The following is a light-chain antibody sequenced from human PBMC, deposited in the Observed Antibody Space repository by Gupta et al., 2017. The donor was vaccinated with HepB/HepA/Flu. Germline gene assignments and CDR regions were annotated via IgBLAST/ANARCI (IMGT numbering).Light chain of an antibody. CDR3: QTWDSTTVG. CDR2: ENN. V-gene: IGLV3-1*01. Sequence: SYEVTQPPSVSVSPGKTASITCSGDKLGNKYAYWFQQKPGQSPVLVLYENNKRPSGIPGRFSGSNSGNTASLTISGTQAMDEADYYCQTWDSTTVGFGGGTKLTVL. CDR1: KLGNKY. J-gene: IGLJ2*01.